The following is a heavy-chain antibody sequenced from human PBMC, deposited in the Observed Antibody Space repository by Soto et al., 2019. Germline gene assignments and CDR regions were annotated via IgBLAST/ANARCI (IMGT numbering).Heavy chain of an antibody. V-gene: IGHV4-31*03. J-gene: IGHJ6*02. CDR1: GGSISSGGYY. D-gene: IGHD2-15*01. CDR3: ARADTVAAGYYYGMDV. Sequence: TSETLSLTCTVSGGSISSGGYYWSWIRQHPGKGLEWIGYIYYSGSTFYNPSLKSRVTISVDTSKNQFSLKLSSVTAADTAVYYCARADTVAAGYYYGMDVWGQGTTVTVSS. CDR2: IYYSGST.